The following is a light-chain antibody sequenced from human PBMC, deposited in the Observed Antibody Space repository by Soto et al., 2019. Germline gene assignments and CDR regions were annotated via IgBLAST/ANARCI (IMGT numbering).Light chain of an antibody. CDR1: SSDVGGYNY. CDR3: SSYTAITSTRV. Sequence: QSALTQPASVSGSPGQSITISCTGTSSDVGGYNYVSWYQQHPGKATQLMIYDVSSRPSGVSHRFSGSKSGTTASLTISGLQAEDEAYYFCSSYTAITSTRVFGGGTKVTVL. CDR2: DVS. V-gene: IGLV2-14*03. J-gene: IGLJ2*01.